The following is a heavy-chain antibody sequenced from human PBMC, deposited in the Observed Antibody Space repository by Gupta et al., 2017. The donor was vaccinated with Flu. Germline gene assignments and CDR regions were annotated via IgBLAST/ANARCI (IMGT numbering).Heavy chain of an antibody. J-gene: IGHJ6*03. V-gene: IGHV1-3*01. CDR3: ARGRWVATRSDYYLDV. CDR2: INAGNGHT. CDR1: YA. D-gene: IGHD6-6*01. Sequence: YAIHWVRQAPGQRLEWMGWINAGNGHTKYSQKFQGRVTITRDTSAYTVYVELSSLMSEDTAVYHCARGRWVATRSDYYLDVWGKGTTVTVSS.